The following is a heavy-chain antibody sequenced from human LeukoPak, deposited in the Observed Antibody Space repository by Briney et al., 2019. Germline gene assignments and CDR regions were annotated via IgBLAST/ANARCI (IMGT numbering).Heavy chain of an antibody. CDR3: AKDDAWLRFGE. V-gene: IGHV3-21*04. CDR2: ISSSSSYI. CDR1: GFTFSSYS. Sequence: GGSLRPSCAASGFTFSSYSMNWFRQAPGKGLGGVSAISSSSSYIYYADSVKGRFTISRDNSKNTLYLEVISLTAEDTAVYYCAKDDAWLRFGEWSQGTLVTVSS. J-gene: IGHJ4*02. D-gene: IGHD3-10*01.